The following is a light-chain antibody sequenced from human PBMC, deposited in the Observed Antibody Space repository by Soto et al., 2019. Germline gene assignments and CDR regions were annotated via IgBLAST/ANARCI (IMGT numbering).Light chain of an antibody. CDR1: QSVDSSY. CDR3: QQYGSSPRT. Sequence: EIVWTQSPGTLSLSPGERATLSCRASQSVDSSYLAWYHQRPGQAPRLLIYGASSRATGIPDRFSGSGSGTDFTLTISRLEPEDFAVYYCQQYGSSPRTFGQGTKVDIK. CDR2: GAS. J-gene: IGKJ1*01. V-gene: IGKV3-20*01.